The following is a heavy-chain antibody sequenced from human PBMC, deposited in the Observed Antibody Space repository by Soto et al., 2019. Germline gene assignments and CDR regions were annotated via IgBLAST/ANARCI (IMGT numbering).Heavy chain of an antibody. CDR1: GYTFTNYG. CDR2: ISPYNGNT. J-gene: IGHJ4*02. CDR3: AREERKTYFYYSSQEYYFDY. Sequence: QVQLVQSGAEMKKPGASVKVSCKASGYTFTNYGISWVRQAPGQGLEWMGWISPYNGNTNYAQKLQGRVTMTTDTSTGTAYMELRSLRSDDTAVYYCAREERKTYFYYSSQEYYFDYWGQGTLVTVSS. V-gene: IGHV1-18*01. D-gene: IGHD3-22*01.